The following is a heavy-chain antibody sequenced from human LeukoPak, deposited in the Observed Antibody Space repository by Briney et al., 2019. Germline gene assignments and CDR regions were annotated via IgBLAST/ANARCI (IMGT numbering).Heavy chain of an antibody. J-gene: IGHJ5*02. CDR1: GYTFTGYY. Sequence: ASVKVSCKASGYTFTGYYMHWVRQAPGQGLEWMGWINPSGGSTSYAQKFQGRVTMTRDTSTSTVYMELSSLRSEDTAVYYCARDPLYEQQLGRGWFDPWGQGTLVTVSS. CDR3: ARDPLYEQQLGRGWFDP. CDR2: INPSGGST. V-gene: IGHV1-46*01. D-gene: IGHD6-13*01.